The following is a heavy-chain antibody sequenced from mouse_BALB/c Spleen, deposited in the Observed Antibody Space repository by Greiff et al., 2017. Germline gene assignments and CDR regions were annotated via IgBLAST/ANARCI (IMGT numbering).Heavy chain of an antibody. J-gene: IGHJ4*01. Sequence: QVQLKESGAELVRPGTSVKVSCKASGYAFTNYLIEWVKQRPGQGLEWIGVINPGSGGTNYNEKFKGKATLTADKSSSTAYMQLSSLTSDDSAVYFCARSTMITTGPMDYWGQGTSVTVSS. V-gene: IGHV1-54*01. CDR1: GYAFTNYL. CDR3: ARSTMITTGPMDY. D-gene: IGHD2-4*01. CDR2: INPGSGGT.